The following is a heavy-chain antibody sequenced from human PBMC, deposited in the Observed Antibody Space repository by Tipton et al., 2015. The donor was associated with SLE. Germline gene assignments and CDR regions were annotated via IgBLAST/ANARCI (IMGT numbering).Heavy chain of an antibody. J-gene: IGHJ4*02. V-gene: IGHV1-2*02. CDR2: INPNSGGT. D-gene: IGHD3-22*01. Sequence: QVQLVQSGGEMKKPGASVKVSCKASGYTFTGYYMHWVRQAPGQGLEWMGWINPNSGGTNYAQKFQGRVTMTRDTSISTAYMELSRLRSDDTAMYYCARDSGTSYDISGYQRDWGQGTLVTVSS. CDR3: ARDSGTSYDISGYQRD. CDR1: GYTFTGYY.